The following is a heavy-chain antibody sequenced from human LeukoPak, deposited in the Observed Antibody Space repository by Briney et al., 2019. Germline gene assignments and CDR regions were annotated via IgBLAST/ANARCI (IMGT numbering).Heavy chain of an antibody. CDR1: GFTFSSYA. V-gene: IGHV3-23*01. CDR3: AKDPGSGWYVDY. J-gene: IGHJ4*02. CDR2: ISGSDGSK. Sequence: GGSLRLSCAASGFTFSSYAMSWVRQAPGKGLEWVSAISGSDGSKYYADSVRGRFTISRDNSKNTLYLQMHSLKAEDTSVYYRAKDPGSGWYVDYWGQGTLVTVSS. D-gene: IGHD6-19*01.